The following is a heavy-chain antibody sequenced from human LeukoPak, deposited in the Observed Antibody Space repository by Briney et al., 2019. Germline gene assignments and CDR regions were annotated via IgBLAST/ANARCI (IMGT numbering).Heavy chain of an antibody. CDR1: SGSISSSGYN. Sequence: SETLSLTCTVSSGSISSSGYNWGWIRQPPGKGLEWIANIYYSGSTYYNPSLKSRVTISLDTSKNQFSLKLSSVTAADTAVYYCARSLKTITFGGVSNPFDIWGQGTMVTVSS. V-gene: IGHV4-39*07. D-gene: IGHD3-16*01. CDR3: ARSLKTITFGGVSNPFDI. J-gene: IGHJ3*02. CDR2: IYYSGST.